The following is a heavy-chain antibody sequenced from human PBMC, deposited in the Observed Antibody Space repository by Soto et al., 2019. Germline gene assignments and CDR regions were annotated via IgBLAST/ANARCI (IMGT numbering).Heavy chain of an antibody. CDR3: ASTFPVGYYDSSGYAFDV. CDR1: GYSFTSFW. D-gene: IGHD3-22*01. Sequence: PGESLKISCKGSGYSFTSFWIGWVRQMPGKGLEWMGIIYPGDSDTRYSPSFQGQVTISADKSISTAYLQWSSLKASDTAMSYCASTFPVGYYDSSGYAFDVWGQGSIVTVSS. V-gene: IGHV5-51*01. J-gene: IGHJ3*01. CDR2: IYPGDSDT.